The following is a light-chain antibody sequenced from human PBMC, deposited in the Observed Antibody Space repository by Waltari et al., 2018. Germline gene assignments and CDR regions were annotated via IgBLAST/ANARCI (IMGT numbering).Light chain of an antibody. CDR3: SSYRSSTTRV. CDR2: EVS. V-gene: IGLV2-14*01. J-gene: IGLJ1*01. CDR1: SSDVGGYNS. Sequence: QSALTQPASVSGSPGQSITISCTGTSSDVGGYNSVSWYQQHPGKAPKLMIYEVSNRPSGVSDRFSGSKSGNTASLTISGLQAEDEADYDCSSYRSSTTRVFGTGTKVTVL.